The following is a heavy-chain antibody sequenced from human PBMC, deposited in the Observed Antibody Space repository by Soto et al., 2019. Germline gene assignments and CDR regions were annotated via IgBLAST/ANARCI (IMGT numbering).Heavy chain of an antibody. D-gene: IGHD3-9*01. CDR2: ISWNSGSI. Sequence: PGGSLRLSCAASGFTFADYAMHWVRQAPGKGLEWVSGISWNSGSIGYADSVKGRFTISRDNAKNSLYLQMNSLRAEDTALYYCAKGGGYDILTGYSGLDYWGQGTLVTVSS. CDR1: GFTFADYA. CDR3: AKGGGYDILTGYSGLDY. V-gene: IGHV3-9*01. J-gene: IGHJ4*02.